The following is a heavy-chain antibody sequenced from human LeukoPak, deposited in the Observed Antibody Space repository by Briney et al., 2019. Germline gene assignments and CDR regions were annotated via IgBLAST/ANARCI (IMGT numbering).Heavy chain of an antibody. CDR1: GDSINNDTYY. CDR3: ARGALLRFGAKMEYYFDY. D-gene: IGHD3-10*01. CDR2: MYVSGSS. Sequence: SETLSLTCIVSGDSINNDTYYWNWIRQPAGKGLEWIGRMYVSGSSNYNPALKSRVSISVDTSRSQFSLRLSSVTAADTAVYYCARGALLRFGAKMEYYFDYWGQGTPLTVSS. V-gene: IGHV4-61*10. J-gene: IGHJ4*02.